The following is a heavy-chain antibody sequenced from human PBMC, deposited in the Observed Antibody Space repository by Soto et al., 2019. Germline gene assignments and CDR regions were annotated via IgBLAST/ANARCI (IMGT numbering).Heavy chain of an antibody. CDR2: ISTYDGNT. D-gene: IGHD6-6*01. Sequence: RASVKVSCKASGYTFFTYGITWVRQAPGQGLEWMGWISTYDGNTDYAQKLQGRVTMTTDTSTRTAYMELRSLRSDDTAVYYCARKSSSSSWFDPWGQGTLVTVYS. CDR1: GYTFFTYG. J-gene: IGHJ5*02. CDR3: ARKSSSSSWFDP. V-gene: IGHV1-18*01.